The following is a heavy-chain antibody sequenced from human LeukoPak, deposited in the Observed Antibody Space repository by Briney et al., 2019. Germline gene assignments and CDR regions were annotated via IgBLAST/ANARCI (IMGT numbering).Heavy chain of an antibody. J-gene: IGHJ6*02. CDR1: GFTFSSYW. D-gene: IGHD6-6*01. Sequence: GGSLRLSCAASGFTFSSYWMHWVRQAPGKGLVWVSRISPDGSSTTYADSVKGRFTISRDIAKNTLSLQMHSLRAEDTALYYCARDPYSSTWSYGMDVWGQGTTVTVSS. CDR2: ISPDGSST. V-gene: IGHV3-74*01. CDR3: ARDPYSSTWSYGMDV.